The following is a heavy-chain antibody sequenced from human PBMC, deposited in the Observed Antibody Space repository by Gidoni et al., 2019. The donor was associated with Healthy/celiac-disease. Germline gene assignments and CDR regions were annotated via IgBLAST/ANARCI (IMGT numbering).Heavy chain of an antibody. D-gene: IGHD3-22*01. CDR1: GFTFSSYG. CDR3: AKDVSSGYSYFDY. J-gene: IGHJ4*02. CDR2: ISYDGSNK. V-gene: IGHV3-30*18. Sequence: QVQLVESGGGEVQPGRSLRLSCAASGFTFSSYGMHWVRQAPGKGLGWVAVISYDGSNKYYADSVKGRFTISRDNSKNTLYLQMNSLRAEDTAVYYCAKDVSSGYSYFDYWGQGTLVTVSS.